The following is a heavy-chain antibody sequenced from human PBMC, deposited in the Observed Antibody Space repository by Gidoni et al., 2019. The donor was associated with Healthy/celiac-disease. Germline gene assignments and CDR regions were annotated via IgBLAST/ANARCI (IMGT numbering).Heavy chain of an antibody. J-gene: IGHJ3*02. V-gene: IGHV4-61*02. CDR3: ASTTFGYSSSRTDAFDI. D-gene: IGHD6-13*01. CDR1: GCPISSGSYY. Sequence: QVQLQESGPGLGKPSQTLSLTFPVSGCPISSGSYYWSWIRQPAGKGLEWIGRIYTSGSTNYNPSLKSRVTISVDTSKNQFSLKLSSVTAADTAVYYCASTTFGYSSSRTDAFDIWGQGTMVTVSS. CDR2: IYTSGST.